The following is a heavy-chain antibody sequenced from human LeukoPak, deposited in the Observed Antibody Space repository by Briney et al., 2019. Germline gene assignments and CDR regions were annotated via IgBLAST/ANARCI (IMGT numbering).Heavy chain of an antibody. CDR1: GGSISGTYY. D-gene: IGHD3-10*01. V-gene: IGHV4-61*01. CDR2: IHHSGST. CDR3: ASLRGYYYYYYMDV. J-gene: IGHJ6*03. Sequence: SETLSLTCSVSGGSISGTYYWTWIRQPPGKALEWIGYIHHSGSTNYNPSLKSRVAISTDTSNKQFSLTLRSVTAADTAIYYCASLRGYYYYYYMDVWGKGTTVTVSS.